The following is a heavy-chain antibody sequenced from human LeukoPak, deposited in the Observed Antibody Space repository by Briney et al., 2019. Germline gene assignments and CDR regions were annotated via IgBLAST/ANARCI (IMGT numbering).Heavy chain of an antibody. CDR1: GFTFSRYG. CDR3: AKGSFIVLSNRYYMDV. V-gene: IGHV3-23*01. CDR2: ISGSGGST. J-gene: IGHJ6*03. D-gene: IGHD4-11*01. Sequence: PGGSLRLSCGASGFTFSRYGMSWVRQAPGKGLECVSVISGSGGSTYYADSVKGRFTISRDNSKNTLYLQMNSLRAEDTAVYYCAKGSFIVLSNRYYMDVWGKGTTVTISS.